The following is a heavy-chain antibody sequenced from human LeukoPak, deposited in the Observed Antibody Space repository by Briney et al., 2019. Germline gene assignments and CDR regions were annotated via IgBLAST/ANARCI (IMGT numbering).Heavy chain of an antibody. D-gene: IGHD3-22*01. CDR1: GGSISSYY. CDR2: IYTSGST. Sequence: SETLSLTRTVSGGSISSYYWSWIRQPAGKGLEWIGRIYTSGSTNYNPSLKSRVTMSVDTSKNQFSLKLSSVTAADTAVYYCARGGYYDSSGYLVYWGQGTLVTVSS. V-gene: IGHV4-4*07. J-gene: IGHJ4*02. CDR3: ARGGYYDSSGYLVY.